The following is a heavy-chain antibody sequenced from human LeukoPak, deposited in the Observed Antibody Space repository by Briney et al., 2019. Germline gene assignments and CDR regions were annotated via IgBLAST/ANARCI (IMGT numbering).Heavy chain of an antibody. V-gene: IGHV4-59*01. CDR3: ARATDSNGWLFDY. D-gene: IGHD6-19*01. Sequence: SETLSLTCTVSGGSISSYYWSWIRQPPGKGLEWIGYINYSGSTNYDPSLKSRVTISVDTSRNQLSLKLTSVTAADTAVYYCARATDSNGWLFDYWGQGTLVTVSS. J-gene: IGHJ4*02. CDR1: GGSISSYY. CDR2: INYSGST.